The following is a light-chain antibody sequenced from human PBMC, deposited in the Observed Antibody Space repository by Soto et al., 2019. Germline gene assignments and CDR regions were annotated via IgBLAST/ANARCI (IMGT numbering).Light chain of an antibody. CDR3: QQYDSSPST. CDR1: QSVRSRY. Sequence: VVSKSAVALSLSPRERVTLSCRVRQSVRSRYLAWYRQKPGQAPRLLIHGASTRAIGIPDRFSGSGSGADFILTISRLEPEDFAVDYCQQYDSSPSTFGQGTRVDIK. V-gene: IGKV3-20*01. CDR2: GAS. J-gene: IGKJ1*01.